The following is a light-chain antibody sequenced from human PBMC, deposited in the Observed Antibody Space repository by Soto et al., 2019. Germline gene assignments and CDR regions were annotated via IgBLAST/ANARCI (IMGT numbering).Light chain of an antibody. CDR1: KSVSSRY. CDR3: QQYGSSPYT. J-gene: IGKJ2*01. Sequence: EIVLTQSPGILCLSPGERATLSCRASKSVSSRYLAWYQQKSGQAPRLLIYGASSRATGIPDRFSGSGSGTDFTLTISRLEPEDFAVFYCQQYGSSPYTFGQGTKLEIK. CDR2: GAS. V-gene: IGKV3-20*01.